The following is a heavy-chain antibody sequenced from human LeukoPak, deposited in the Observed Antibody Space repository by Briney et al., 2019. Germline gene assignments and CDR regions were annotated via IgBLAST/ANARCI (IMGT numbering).Heavy chain of an antibody. V-gene: IGHV4-59*01. Sequence: SETLSLTCTVSSRSISSDYWTWIRQPPGKGLEWMGYVYNSGSTNYNPSLKSRVTISVDTSKNQFSLKLTSVTAADTAVYYCARDRRSSTWYYFDYWGQGTLVTVSS. D-gene: IGHD6-13*01. CDR1: SRSISSDY. CDR3: ARDRRSSTWYYFDY. CDR2: VYNSGST. J-gene: IGHJ4*02.